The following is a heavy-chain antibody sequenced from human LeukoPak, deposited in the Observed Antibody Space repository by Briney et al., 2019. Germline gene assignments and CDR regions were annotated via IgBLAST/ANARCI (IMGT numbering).Heavy chain of an antibody. D-gene: IGHD2-15*01. CDR1: GYTFTGYY. Sequence: ASVKVSCKASGYTFTGYYMHWVRQAPGQGLEWMGWINPNSGGTNYAQKFQGRVTMTRDTSISTAYMELSRLRSDDTAVYYCARGAGVVAAYYYYGMDVWGQGTTVTVSS. J-gene: IGHJ6*02. CDR3: ARGAGVVAAYYYYGMDV. CDR2: INPNSGGT. V-gene: IGHV1-2*02.